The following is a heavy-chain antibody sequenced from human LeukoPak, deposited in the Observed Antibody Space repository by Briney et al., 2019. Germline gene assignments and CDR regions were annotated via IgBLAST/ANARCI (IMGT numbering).Heavy chain of an antibody. CDR2: TIPIFGTA. CDR1: GYTFTDYY. CDR3: ARGRRYYMDV. J-gene: IGHJ6*03. V-gene: IGHV1-69*05. Sequence: SVKVSCKASGYTFTDYYMHWVRQAPGQGLEWMGGTIPIFGTANYAQKFQGRVTITTDESTSTAYMELSSLRSEDTAVYYCARGRRYYMDVWGKGTTVTVSS.